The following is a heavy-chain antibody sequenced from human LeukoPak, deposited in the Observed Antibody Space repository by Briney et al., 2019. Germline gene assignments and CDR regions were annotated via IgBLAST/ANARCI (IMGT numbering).Heavy chain of an antibody. J-gene: IGHJ2*01. Sequence: ASVKVSCRASGYTFTAHYIHWVRQAPGQGLEWMGWIDPNSGGTNYAQKFLGSVTMTGDTSINAAFMELSRLRSDDTAIYYCARGRGTTMVRGVITNYFDLWGRGSLVTVSS. V-gene: IGHV1-2*02. D-gene: IGHD3-10*01. CDR1: GYTFTAHY. CDR3: ARGRGTTMVRGVITNYFDL. CDR2: IDPNSGGT.